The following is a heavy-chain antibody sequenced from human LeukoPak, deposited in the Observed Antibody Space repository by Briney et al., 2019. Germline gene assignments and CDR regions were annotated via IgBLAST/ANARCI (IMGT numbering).Heavy chain of an antibody. Sequence: SETLSLTCAVYGGSFSGYYWSWIRQPPGKGLEWIGEINHSGSTNYNPSLKSRVTISVDTSKNQFSLKLSSVTAADTAVYYCARALYCSGGSCYLGYWGQGTLVTVSS. D-gene: IGHD2-15*01. CDR2: INHSGST. J-gene: IGHJ4*02. V-gene: IGHV4-34*01. CDR1: GGSFSGYY. CDR3: ARALYCSGGSCYLGY.